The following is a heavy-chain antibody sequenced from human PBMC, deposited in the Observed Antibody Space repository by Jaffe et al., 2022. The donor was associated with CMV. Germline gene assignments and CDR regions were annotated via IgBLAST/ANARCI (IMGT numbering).Heavy chain of an antibody. CDR2: ISSSSSYI. Sequence: EVQLVESGGGLVKPGGSLRLSCAASGFTFSSYSMNWVRQAPGKGLEWVSSISSSSSYIYYADSVKGRFTISRDNAKNSLYLQMNSLRAEDTAVYYCARDSMELRGYYYYYYMDVWGKGTTVTVSS. CDR1: GFTFSSYS. D-gene: IGHD1-7*01. CDR3: ARDSMELRGYYYYYYMDV. V-gene: IGHV3-21*01. J-gene: IGHJ6*03.